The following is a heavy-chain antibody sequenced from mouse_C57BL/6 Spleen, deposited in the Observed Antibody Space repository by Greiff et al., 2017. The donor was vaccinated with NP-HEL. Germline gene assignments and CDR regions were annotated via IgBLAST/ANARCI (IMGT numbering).Heavy chain of an antibody. Sequence: VQLKESGGDLVKPGGSLKLSCAASGFTFSSYGMSWVRQTPDKRLEWVATISSGGSYTYYPDSVKGRFTISRDNAKNTLYLQMSSLKSEDTAMYYCARQDYYGSSYWYFDVWGTGTTVTVSS. CDR1: GFTFSSYG. CDR2: ISSGGSYT. CDR3: ARQDYYGSSYWYFDV. D-gene: IGHD1-1*01. V-gene: IGHV5-6*01. J-gene: IGHJ1*03.